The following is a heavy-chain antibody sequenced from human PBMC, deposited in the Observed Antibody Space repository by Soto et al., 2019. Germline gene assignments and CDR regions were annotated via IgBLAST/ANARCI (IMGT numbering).Heavy chain of an antibody. CDR2: IWYDGSNK. CDR3: ARESPLVVKLGDFDY. V-gene: IGHV3-33*01. Sequence: QVQLVESGGGVVQPGRSLRLSCAASGFTFSSYGMHWVRQAPGKGLEWVAVIWYDGSNKYYADSVKGRFTISRDNSKTTLYLQMNSLRAEDTAVYYCARESPLVVKLGDFDYWGQGTLVTVSS. CDR1: GFTFSSYG. J-gene: IGHJ4*02. D-gene: IGHD3-16*01.